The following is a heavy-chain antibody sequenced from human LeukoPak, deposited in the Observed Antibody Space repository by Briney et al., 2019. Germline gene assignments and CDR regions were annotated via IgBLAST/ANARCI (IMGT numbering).Heavy chain of an antibody. CDR2: INPNSGGT. CDR3: ARGRGYSSGWTLLGEY. CDR1: GDTFTGYY. V-gene: IGHV1-2*02. J-gene: IGHJ4*02. D-gene: IGHD6-19*01. Sequence: GASVKVSCKASGDTFTGYYMHWLRQAPGQGLEWMGWINPNSGGTNYAQKFQGRVTMTRDTSISTAYMGLSRLRSDDTAVYYCARGRGYSSGWTLLGEYWGQGTLVTVSS.